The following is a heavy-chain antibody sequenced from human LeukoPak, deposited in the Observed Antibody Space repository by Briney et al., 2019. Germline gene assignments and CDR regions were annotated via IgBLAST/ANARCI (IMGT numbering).Heavy chain of an antibody. CDR2: INTKTGNP. D-gene: IGHD3-9*01. V-gene: IGHV7-4-1*02. CDR1: GYTFTSYA. CDR3: ARDPSYDILTGYRGTPYYFDY. J-gene: IGHJ4*02. Sequence: GASVKVSCKASGYTFTSYAMNWVRQAPGLGLEWMGWINTKTGNPTYAQGFTGRFVFSLDTSVSTAYLQISSLKAEDTAVYYCARDPSYDILTGYRGTPYYFDYWGQGTLVTVSS.